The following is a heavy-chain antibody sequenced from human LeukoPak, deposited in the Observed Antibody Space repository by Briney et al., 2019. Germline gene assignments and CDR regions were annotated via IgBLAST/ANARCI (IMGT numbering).Heavy chain of an antibody. Sequence: AASVKVSCKASGGTFSTYAISWVRPAPGRGLEWMGRIIPIFGTANYAQKFQGRVTITADKSTSTAYMELSSLRSEDTAVYYCASGSPDGDFGVGPTPFDYWGQGTLVTVSS. J-gene: IGHJ4*02. D-gene: IGHD3-3*01. CDR1: GGTFSTYA. CDR3: ASGSPDGDFGVGPTPFDY. CDR2: IIPIFGTA. V-gene: IGHV1-69*06.